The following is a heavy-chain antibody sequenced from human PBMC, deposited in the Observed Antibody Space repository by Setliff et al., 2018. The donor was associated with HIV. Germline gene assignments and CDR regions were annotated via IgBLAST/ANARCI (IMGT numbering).Heavy chain of an antibody. D-gene: IGHD3-10*01. J-gene: IGHJ4*02. CDR3: ARDAGAPGRGNPLDY. V-gene: IGHV1-2*02. CDR2: ISPDSGDT. CDR1: GYMVTSFG. Sequence: ASVKVSCKASGYMVTSFGISWLRQAPGKGPEWMGWISPDSGDTFYAQKFQGRVTLTRDTSITTAYMELSTLRDDDTAVYYCARDAGAPGRGNPLDYWGQGTLVTVSS.